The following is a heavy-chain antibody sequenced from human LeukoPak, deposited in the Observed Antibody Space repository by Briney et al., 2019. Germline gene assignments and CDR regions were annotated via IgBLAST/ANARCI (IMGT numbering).Heavy chain of an antibody. CDR1: GYTLTELS. CDR3: ATRRGTPDNYYYYGMDV. J-gene: IGHJ6*02. CDR2: FDPEDGET. D-gene: IGHD1-14*01. Sequence: GATVKVSCKVSGYTLTELSMHWVRQAPGKGLEWMGGFDPEDGETIYAQKFQGRVTMTEDTSTDTAYMELSSLRSEDTAVYYCATRRGTPDNYYYYGMDVWGQGTTVTVSS. V-gene: IGHV1-24*01.